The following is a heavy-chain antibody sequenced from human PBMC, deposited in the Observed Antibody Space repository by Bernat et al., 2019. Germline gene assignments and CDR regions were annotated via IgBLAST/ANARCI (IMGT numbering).Heavy chain of an antibody. CDR2: IKIDGSST. V-gene: IGHV3-74*01. CDR1: GFTFSSYW. Sequence: VQLVESGGGLVQPGGSLRLSCAASGFTFSSYWMHWVRQVPGKGLVWVSVIKIDGSSTTYADSVKGRFTISRDNAKNTLYLRMNSLRAEDTAVYYCASANYYGMDVWGQGTTVTVSS. J-gene: IGHJ6*02. CDR3: ASANYYGMDV.